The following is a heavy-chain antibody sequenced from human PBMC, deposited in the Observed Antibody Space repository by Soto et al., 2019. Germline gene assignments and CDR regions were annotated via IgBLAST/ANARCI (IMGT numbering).Heavy chain of an antibody. CDR2: ISDNGDTT. D-gene: IGHD3-10*02. Sequence: EVQLLESGGGLVQPGGSLRLSCAASGFTFNNYAMNWVRQAPGKGLEWVSVISDNGDTTHYADSVKGRFTISRDNSENTLYLHVDRLRAEDTAVYYCAKAPPMSLYSVYWAQGTLVTVSS. J-gene: IGHJ4*02. V-gene: IGHV3-23*01. CDR3: AKAPPMSLYSVY. CDR1: GFTFNNYA.